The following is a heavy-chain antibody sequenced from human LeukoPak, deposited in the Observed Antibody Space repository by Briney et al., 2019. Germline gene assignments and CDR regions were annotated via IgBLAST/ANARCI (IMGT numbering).Heavy chain of an antibody. CDR2: IYYSGST. D-gene: IGHD6-13*01. V-gene: IGHV4-59*12. Sequence: TSETLSLTCTVSGGSISSYYWSWIRQPPGKGLEWIGYIYYSGSTNYNPSLKSRVTISVDTSKNQFSLKLSSVTAADTAVYYCARPNQMAAAVYFDYWGQGTLVTVSS. J-gene: IGHJ4*02. CDR3: ARPNQMAAAVYFDY. CDR1: GGSISSYY.